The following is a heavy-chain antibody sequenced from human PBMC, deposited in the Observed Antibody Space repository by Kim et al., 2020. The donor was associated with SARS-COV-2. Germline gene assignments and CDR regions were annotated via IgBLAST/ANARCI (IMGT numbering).Heavy chain of an antibody. D-gene: IGHD3-3*01. V-gene: IGHV1-18*01. CDR2: ISAYNGNT. CDR1: GYTFTSCG. J-gene: IGHJ4*02. Sequence: ASVKVSCKASGYTFTSCGISWVRQAPGQGLEWMGWISAYNGNTNYAQKLQGRVTMTTDTSTSTAYMELRSLRSDDTAVYYCARGQITIFGVVILRFDYWGQGTLVTVSS. CDR3: ARGQITIFGVVILRFDY.